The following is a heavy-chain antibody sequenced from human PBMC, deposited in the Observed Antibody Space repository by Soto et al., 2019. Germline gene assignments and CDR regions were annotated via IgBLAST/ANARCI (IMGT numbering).Heavy chain of an antibody. CDR2: IVVGSGNT. CDR3: AAKGSGFLWLSYYYYGMYV. Sequence: ASVKVSCKASGFTFTSSAVQWVRQARGQRLEWIGWIVVGSGNTNYAQKFQERVTITRDMSTSTAYMELSSLRSEDTAVYYCAAKGSGFLWLSYYYYGMYVCSQGTTVPVS. D-gene: IGHD3-10*01. CDR1: GFTFTSSA. V-gene: IGHV1-58*01. J-gene: IGHJ6*02.